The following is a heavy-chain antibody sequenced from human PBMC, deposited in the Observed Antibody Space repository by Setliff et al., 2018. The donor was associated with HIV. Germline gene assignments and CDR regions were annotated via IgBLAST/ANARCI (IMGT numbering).Heavy chain of an antibody. CDR1: GDSVSSRSYY. CDR3: AQLGMVDDFDY. Sequence: PSETLSLTCTVSGDSVSSRSYYWSWIRQPPGMGLEWFGYIYYSGSTNYNPSLKSRVTISVDTSKNHFSLKLRSVAAADTAVYYCAQLGMVDDFDYWGQGTLVTVSS. CDR2: IYYSGST. J-gene: IGHJ4*02. D-gene: IGHD1-1*01. V-gene: IGHV4-61*03.